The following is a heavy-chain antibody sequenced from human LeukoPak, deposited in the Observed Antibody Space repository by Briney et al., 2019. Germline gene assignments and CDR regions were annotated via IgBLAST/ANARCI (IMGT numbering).Heavy chain of an antibody. CDR2: INAGNGNT. V-gene: IGHV1-3*03. Sequence: ASVKVSCKASGYTFTSYAMHWVRQAPGQRLEWMGWINAGNGNTKYSKEFQGRVTITRDTSASTAYMELSSLRSGDMAVYYCAREITMVRGLDPWGQGTLVTVSS. D-gene: IGHD3-10*01. J-gene: IGHJ5*02. CDR3: AREITMVRGLDP. CDR1: GYTFTSYA.